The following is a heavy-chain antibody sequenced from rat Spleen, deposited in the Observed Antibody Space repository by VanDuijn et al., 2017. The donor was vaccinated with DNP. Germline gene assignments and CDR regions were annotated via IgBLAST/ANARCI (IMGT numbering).Heavy chain of an antibody. CDR3: ASSPLTTVALFDY. J-gene: IGHJ2*01. D-gene: IGHD1-3*01. CDR2: INSAGST. V-gene: IGHV3-3*01. Sequence: EVQLQESGPGLVKPSQSLSLTCSVTGYSITSGYGWNWIRKFPGNKLEWMGYINSAGSTNYNPSLKSRISITRDTSKNQFFLQVNSVTTEDTATYYCASSPLTTVALFDYWGQGVMVTVSS. CDR1: GYSITSGYG.